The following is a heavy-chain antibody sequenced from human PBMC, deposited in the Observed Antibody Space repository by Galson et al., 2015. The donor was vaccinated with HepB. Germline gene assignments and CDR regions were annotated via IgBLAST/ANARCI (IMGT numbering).Heavy chain of an antibody. CDR2: ISSSSSYI. Sequence: SLRLSCAASGFTFSSYSMNWVRQAPGKGLEWVSSISSSSSYIYYADSVKGRFTISRDNAKNSLYLQMNSLRAEDTAVYYCARDKKREAAQSTMWFDPWGQGTLVTVSS. V-gene: IGHV3-21*01. J-gene: IGHJ5*02. D-gene: IGHD6-6*01. CDR3: ARDKKREAAQSTMWFDP. CDR1: GFTFSSYS.